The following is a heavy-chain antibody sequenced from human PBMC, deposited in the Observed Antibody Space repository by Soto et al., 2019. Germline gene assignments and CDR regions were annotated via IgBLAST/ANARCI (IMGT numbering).Heavy chain of an antibody. V-gene: IGHV3-74*01. CDR2: ISSDGSST. Sequence: EVQLVETGGGLAQPGGSLRLSCAASGFTFSSYWMYWVRQAPGKGLVWVSRISSDGSSTSYADSVKGRSTISRDDAKSTPFLQMNSLRVEDTAVYYCARDGRGPYGMDVWGQGTTVTVSS. CDR3: ARDGRGPYGMDV. CDR1: GFTFSSYW. J-gene: IGHJ6*02.